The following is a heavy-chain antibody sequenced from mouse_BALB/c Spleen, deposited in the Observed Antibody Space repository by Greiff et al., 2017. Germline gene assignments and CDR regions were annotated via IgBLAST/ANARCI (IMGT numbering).Heavy chain of an antibody. J-gene: IGHJ1*01. CDR2: ISYSGST. V-gene: IGHV3-2*02. Sequence: VQLKESGPGLVKPSQSLSLTCTVTGYSITSDYAWNWIRQFPGNKLEWMGYISYSGSTSYNPSLKSRISITRDTSKNQFFLQLNSVTTEDTATYYCAIDPSWYFDVWGAGTTVTVSS. CDR1: GYSITSDYA. CDR3: AIDPSWYFDV.